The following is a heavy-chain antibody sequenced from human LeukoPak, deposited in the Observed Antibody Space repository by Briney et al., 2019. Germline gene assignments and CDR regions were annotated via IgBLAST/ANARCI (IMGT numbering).Heavy chain of an antibody. J-gene: IGHJ4*02. V-gene: IGHV3-73*01. CDR1: GFTFSGSA. Sequence: GGSLRLSCAASGFTFSGSALHWVRQASGKGLEWIGRIRSKTNNYATTYAASVTGRFTISRDDAENTAYLQMNSLRAEDTAVYYCARDSDYVWGSYRNPGGTGHFDYWGQGTLVTVSS. CDR2: IRSKTNNYAT. CDR3: ARDSDYVWGSYRNPGGTGHFDY. D-gene: IGHD3-16*02.